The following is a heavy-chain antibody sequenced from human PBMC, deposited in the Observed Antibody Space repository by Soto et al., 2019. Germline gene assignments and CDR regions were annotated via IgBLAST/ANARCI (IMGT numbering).Heavy chain of an antibody. Sequence: QVHLVASGGGVVQPGRSMRLSCVASGFTVSNDTIHWVRHAPGKGLERVSIRSYDGSKEYYADSVKGQFSLSRDNSKNTVSLQIDSLRTGDTAVYYCAGEMAAATDYYYGLDFGGQGSTVTVSS. CDR1: GFTVSNDT. CDR3: AGEMAAATDYYYGLDF. J-gene: IGHJ6*02. CDR2: RSYDGSKE. V-gene: IGHV3-30-3*01. D-gene: IGHD6-25*01.